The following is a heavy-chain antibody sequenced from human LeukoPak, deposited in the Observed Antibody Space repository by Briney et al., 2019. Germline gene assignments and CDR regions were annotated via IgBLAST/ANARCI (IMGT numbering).Heavy chain of an antibody. CDR2: ISGSGGST. Sequence: GGSLGLSCVGSWINLRSQAMDLVRQGSREGLEWVSVISGSGGSTYHADSVKGRFTISRDNSKNTLYLQMNSLRAEDTAVYYCAKDYGDYYFDYWGQGTLVTVSS. D-gene: IGHD4-17*01. CDR1: WINLRSQA. CDR3: AKDYGDYYFDY. V-gene: IGHV3-23*01. J-gene: IGHJ4*02.